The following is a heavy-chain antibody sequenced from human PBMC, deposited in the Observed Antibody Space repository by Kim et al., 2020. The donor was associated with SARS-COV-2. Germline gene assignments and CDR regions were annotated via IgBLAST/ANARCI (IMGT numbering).Heavy chain of an antibody. CDR2: IFYTGST. CDR1: GGSISSCSDY. D-gene: IGHD5-18*01. V-gene: IGHV4-39*07. J-gene: IGHJ6*02. CDR3: ARADTRYYYYAMDV. Sequence: SETLSLTCTVSGGSISSCSDYWGWIRQPPGKGLEWIGSIFYTGSTYYNPSLKSRVTISVDTSKNQFSLKVSSVTAADTAVYYCARADTRYYYYAMDVWG.